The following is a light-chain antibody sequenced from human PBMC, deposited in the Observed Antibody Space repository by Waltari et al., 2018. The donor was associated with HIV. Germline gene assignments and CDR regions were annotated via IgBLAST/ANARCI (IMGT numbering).Light chain of an antibody. Sequence: IQITQSPPSLSASGGQRVTITCRASQTVRSSLAWYQQRPGKAPKSLVYGASKLQTEVPSRFSAGGSGTNFSLTISSLKPEDFATYICQQYYTFPRTFGRGTRVDMK. V-gene: IGKV1D-16*01. J-gene: IGKJ1*01. CDR1: QTVRSS. CDR2: GAS. CDR3: QQYYTFPRT.